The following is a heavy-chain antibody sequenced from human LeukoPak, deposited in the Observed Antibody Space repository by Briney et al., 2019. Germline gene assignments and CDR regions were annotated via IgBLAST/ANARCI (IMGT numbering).Heavy chain of an antibody. CDR2: ISAYNGNT. D-gene: IGHD3-3*01. Sequence: ASVKVSCKASGYTFTSYGISWVRQAPGQGLEWMGWISAYNGNTNYAQKLQGRVTMTTDTSTSTAYMELRSLRSDDTAVYYCARLMGPAVDFWHYYYYYMDVWGKGTTVTVSS. V-gene: IGHV1-18*01. J-gene: IGHJ6*03. CDR1: GYTFTSYG. CDR3: ARLMGPAVDFWHYYYYYMDV.